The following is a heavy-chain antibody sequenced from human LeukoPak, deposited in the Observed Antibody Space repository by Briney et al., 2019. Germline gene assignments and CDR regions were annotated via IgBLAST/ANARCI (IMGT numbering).Heavy chain of an antibody. V-gene: IGHV1-8*03. CDR1: GYTFTSYD. Sequence: GASVKVSCKASGYTFTSYDINWVRQATGQGLEWMGWMNPNSGKTGYAQKFQGRVTITRNTPISTAYMELSSLRSDDTAVYYCARDPYYEPVTTPPFDYWGQGTLVTVSS. CDR2: MNPNSGKT. D-gene: IGHD4-11*01. J-gene: IGHJ4*02. CDR3: ARDPYYEPVTTPPFDY.